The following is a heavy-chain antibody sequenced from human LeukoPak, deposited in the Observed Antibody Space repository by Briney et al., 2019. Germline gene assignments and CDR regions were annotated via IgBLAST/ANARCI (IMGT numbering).Heavy chain of an antibody. CDR3: ARGMDY. CDR2: IKQDGSEK. J-gene: IGHJ4*02. Sequence: PGGSLRLSCAASGFTFNNYWMTWVRQAPGKGLEWVANIKQDGSEKYYVDSVKGRFTISRDNAKNSLYLQMNSLRAEDTAMYYCARGMDYWGQGTLVTVSS. CDR1: GFTFNNYW. V-gene: IGHV3-7*03.